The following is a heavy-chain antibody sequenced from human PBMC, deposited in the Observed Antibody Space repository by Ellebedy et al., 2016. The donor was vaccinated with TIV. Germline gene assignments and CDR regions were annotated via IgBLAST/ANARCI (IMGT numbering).Heavy chain of an antibody. Sequence: PGGSLRLSCAASGFTFSRYDMHWVRQRPGKGLEWVSSIGTASDSYYSDSVKGRFTVSREDGKNSFDLQMVNLRAGDTAVYYCARDLGGGFDYWGQGTLVTVSS. J-gene: IGHJ4*02. D-gene: IGHD3-16*01. V-gene: IGHV3-13*01. CDR3: ARDLGGGFDY. CDR2: IGTASDS. CDR1: GFTFSRYD.